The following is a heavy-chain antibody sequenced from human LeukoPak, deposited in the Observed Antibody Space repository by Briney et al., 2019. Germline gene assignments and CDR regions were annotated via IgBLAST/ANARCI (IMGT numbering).Heavy chain of an antibody. J-gene: IGHJ4*02. CDR3: VKDRKQWLVYFDD. CDR1: GFTFSTYW. CDR2: IKEDESAK. Sequence: GGSLRLSCAASGFTFSTYWMAWVRQAPGKGLEWVANIKEDESAKHQADSVKGRFTIFRDNAQNSVYLQMSSLRGEDTAVYYCVKDRKQWLVYFDDWGQGTLVTVSS. D-gene: IGHD6-19*01. V-gene: IGHV3-7*01.